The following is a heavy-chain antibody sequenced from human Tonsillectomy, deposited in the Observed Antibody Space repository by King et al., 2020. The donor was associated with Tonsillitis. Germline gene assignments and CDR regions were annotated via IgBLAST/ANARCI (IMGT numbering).Heavy chain of an antibody. V-gene: IGHV4-34*01. CDR1: GGSFSGPY. Sequence: VQLPQWGAGLLKPSETLSLTCAVYGGSFSGPYWSWIRQPPGKGLEWIGEINHSGSTKYNPSLKSRVTMSVDTSKNQFSLKLSAVTAADTAVYYCANLLGIGVEVVDVWGQGTTVTVTS. D-gene: IGHD3-10*01. CDR3: ANLLGIGVEVVDV. J-gene: IGHJ6*02. CDR2: INHSGST.